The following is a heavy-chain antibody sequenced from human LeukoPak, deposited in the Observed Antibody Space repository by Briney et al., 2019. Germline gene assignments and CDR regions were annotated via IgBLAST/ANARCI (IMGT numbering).Heavy chain of an antibody. CDR1: GFTFSNAW. Sequence: GGSLRLSCAASGFTFSNAWMSWVRQAPGKGLEWVGRIKSKTDGGTTDYGAPVKGRFTISRDDSENTLYLQMSSPKTEDTAVYYCTFIYYYYYYMDVWGKGTTVTVSS. CDR2: IKSKTDGGTT. V-gene: IGHV3-15*01. CDR3: TFIYYYYYYMDV. J-gene: IGHJ6*03.